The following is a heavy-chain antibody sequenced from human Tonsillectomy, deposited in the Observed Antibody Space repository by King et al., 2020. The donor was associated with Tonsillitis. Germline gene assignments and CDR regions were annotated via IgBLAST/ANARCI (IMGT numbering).Heavy chain of an antibody. V-gene: IGHV3-53*01. J-gene: IGHJ4*02. D-gene: IGHD3-22*01. CDR3: ARVGLDSSGYFDY. Sequence: VQLVESGGGLIQPGGSLRLSCSVSEFIVSSNYMSWVRQAPGKGLEWVSIIYSGGRTYYADSVKGRFTISRDNSKYTLHLQMNSLRAEDTAIYYCARVGLDSSGYFDYWGQGTLVTVSS. CDR2: IYSGGRT. CDR1: EFIVSSNY.